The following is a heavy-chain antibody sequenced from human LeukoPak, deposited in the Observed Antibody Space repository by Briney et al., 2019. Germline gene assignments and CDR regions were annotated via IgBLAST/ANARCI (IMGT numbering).Heavy chain of an antibody. CDR1: GGSVSGYY. D-gene: IGHD3-10*01. CDR2: MNHSGST. V-gene: IGHV4-34*01. J-gene: IGHJ4*02. CDR3: ARSRRMVRGVIITGYYFDY. Sequence: SETLSLTCAVYGGSVSGYYWSLIRQPAGKGLEWIGEMNHSGSTNYNPSLKSRVTISVDTSKNQFSLKLSSVTAADTAVYYCARSRRMVRGVIITGYYFDYWGQGTLVTVSS.